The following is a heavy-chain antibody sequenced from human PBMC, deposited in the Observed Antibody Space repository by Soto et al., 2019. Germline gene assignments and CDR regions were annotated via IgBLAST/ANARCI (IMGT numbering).Heavy chain of an antibody. D-gene: IGHD3-22*01. Sequence: PSETLSLTCAVYGGSFSGYYWSWIRQPPGKGLEWIGYIYYSGSTNYNPSLKSRVTISVDTSKNQFSLKLSSVTAADTAVYYCARENYYDSSGYTRYYYYGMDVWGQGTTVTVSS. CDR1: GGSFSGYY. CDR3: ARENYYDSSGYTRYYYYGMDV. V-gene: IGHV4-59*01. J-gene: IGHJ6*02. CDR2: IYYSGST.